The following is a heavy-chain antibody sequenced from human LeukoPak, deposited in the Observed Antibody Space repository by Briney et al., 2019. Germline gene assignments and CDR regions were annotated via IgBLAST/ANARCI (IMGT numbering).Heavy chain of an antibody. Sequence: GESLKISCKGSGYRFTNYWIGWVRQMPEKGLEWMGIIYFGDSHTTYSPSFQGQVTISADKSISTAYLQWSSLKASDTAMYYCARLVYCSSTSCYNDAFDIWGQGTMVTVSS. CDR3: ARLVYCSSTSCYNDAFDI. J-gene: IGHJ3*02. D-gene: IGHD2-2*02. CDR1: GYRFTNYW. CDR2: IYFGDSHT. V-gene: IGHV5-51*01.